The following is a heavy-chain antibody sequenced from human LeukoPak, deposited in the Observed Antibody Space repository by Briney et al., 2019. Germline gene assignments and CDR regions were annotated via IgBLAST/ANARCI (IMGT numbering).Heavy chain of an antibody. CDR3: ARSRKRGDYGSSCDY. Sequence: SVKVSCKASGGTFSSYAISWVRQAPGQGLEWMGGIIPIFGTANYAQKFQGRVTITADKSTSTAYMELSSLRSEDTAVYYCARSRKRGDYGSSCDYWGHGTLVTVSS. J-gene: IGHJ4*01. D-gene: IGHD3-10*01. V-gene: IGHV1-69*06. CDR1: GGTFSSYA. CDR2: IIPIFGTA.